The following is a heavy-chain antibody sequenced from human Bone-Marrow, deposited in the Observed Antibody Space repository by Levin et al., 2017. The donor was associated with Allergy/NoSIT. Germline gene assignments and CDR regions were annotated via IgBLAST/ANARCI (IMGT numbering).Heavy chain of an antibody. D-gene: IGHD5/OR15-5a*01. Sequence: SQTLSLTCSVSGGSVSSGTYYWSWIRRPPGKGLEWIGYVNYRGVTKYNPSLKSRVTISLDTSKNEFSLKVTSVTAADTAVYYCARNRIIVSGGNDYYYGMDVWGQGTTVTVSS. CDR1: GGSVSSGTYY. CDR2: VNYRGVT. V-gene: IGHV4-61*01. CDR3: ARNRIIVSGGNDYYYGMDV. J-gene: IGHJ6*02.